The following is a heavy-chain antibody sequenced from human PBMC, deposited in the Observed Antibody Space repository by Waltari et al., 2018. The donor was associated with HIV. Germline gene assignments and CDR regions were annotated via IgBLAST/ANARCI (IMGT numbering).Heavy chain of an antibody. V-gene: IGHV3-30*04. Sequence: QVQLVESGGGVVQPGRSLRLSCAASGFTFSSYAMHWVRQAPGKGLEWVAVRSYDGSNKYYADSVKGRFTISRDNSKNTLYRQMNSLRAEDTAVYYWARETAGFDYWGQGTLVTVSS. CDR2: RSYDGSNK. J-gene: IGHJ4*02. CDR3: ARETAGFDY. CDR1: GFTFSSYA.